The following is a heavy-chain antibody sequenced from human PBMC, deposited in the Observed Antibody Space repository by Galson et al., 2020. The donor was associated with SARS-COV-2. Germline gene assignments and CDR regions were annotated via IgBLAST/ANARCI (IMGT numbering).Heavy chain of an antibody. CDR2: IFPGDSDT. Sequence: GESLKISCQVSGYSSTGNWIGWVRQLPGKGLEWMGIIFPGDSDTRYSQSFQGQVTISADQSINTAYLQWSSLKASDSSMYYCARTPVYGSGSYTLFDSWGQGTLVTVSS. CDR3: ARTPVYGSGSYTLFDS. V-gene: IGHV5-51*01. D-gene: IGHD3-10*01. CDR1: GYSSTGNW. J-gene: IGHJ4*02.